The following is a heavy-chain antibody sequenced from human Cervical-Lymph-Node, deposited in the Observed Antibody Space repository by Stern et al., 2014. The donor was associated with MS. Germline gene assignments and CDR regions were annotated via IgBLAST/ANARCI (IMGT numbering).Heavy chain of an antibody. CDR2: IYWDGDT. CDR1: GFSLSTYAVG. V-gene: IGHV2-5*02. D-gene: IGHD6-19*01. CDR3: ARRRGISGWYLFEY. Sequence: SGPTLVKPTQTLTLTCTCSGFSLSTYAVGVGWIRQPPGKALEWLALIYWDGDTRYSPSLRSRLTITKDTSKNQVVLTMTNMDPVDTATYYCARRRGISGWYLFEYWGHGTLVTVSS. J-gene: IGHJ4*01.